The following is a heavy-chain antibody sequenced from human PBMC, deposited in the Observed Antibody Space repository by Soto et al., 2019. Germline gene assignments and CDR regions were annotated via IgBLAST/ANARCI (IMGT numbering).Heavy chain of an antibody. Sequence: EVVLVESGGGLVQPGGSLRLSCAASGFTVTNNYMRWVRQAPGKGLEWVSALFSGGSAYYADSVKGRFTISRDNSMNTLYLQMNSLRAEDTAVYYCATPSGGYWGQGTLVTVSS. J-gene: IGHJ4*02. CDR1: GFTVTNNY. CDR2: LFSGGSA. V-gene: IGHV3-66*01. CDR3: ATPSGGY. D-gene: IGHD3-10*01.